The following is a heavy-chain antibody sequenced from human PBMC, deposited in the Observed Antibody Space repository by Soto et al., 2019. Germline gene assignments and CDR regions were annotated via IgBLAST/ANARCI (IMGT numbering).Heavy chain of an antibody. J-gene: IGHJ4*02. CDR3: AKGSYDFWSGYSKFDY. V-gene: IGHV3-23*01. CDR2: FSGSGGST. CDR1: GFTFSSYA. Sequence: GGSLRLSCAASGFTFSSYAMSWSAKAPGKGLKWVSAFSGSGGSTYYADSVKGRFTISRDNSKNTLYLQMNSLRAEDTAVYYCAKGSYDFWSGYSKFDYWGQGTLVSVS. D-gene: IGHD3-3*01.